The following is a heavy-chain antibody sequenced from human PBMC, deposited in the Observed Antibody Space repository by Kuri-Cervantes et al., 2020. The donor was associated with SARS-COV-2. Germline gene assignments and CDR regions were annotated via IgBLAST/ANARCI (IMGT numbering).Heavy chain of an antibody. Sequence: GESLKISCAASGFTFSSYRVNWVRQAPGKGLEWVSSISSSSSTIYYADSVKGRFTISRDNSKNTLYLQMNSLRAEDTAVYYCTTDSLRRTRIFRTNGDYWGQGTLVTVSS. D-gene: IGHD2-15*01. CDR1: GFTFSSYR. V-gene: IGHV3-48*01. J-gene: IGHJ4*02. CDR2: ISSSSSTI. CDR3: TTDSLRRTRIFRTNGDY.